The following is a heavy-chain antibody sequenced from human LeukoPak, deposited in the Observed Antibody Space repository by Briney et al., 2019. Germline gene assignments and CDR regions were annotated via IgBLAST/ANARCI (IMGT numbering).Heavy chain of an antibody. J-gene: IGHJ6*02. CDR2: IFISGNT. V-gene: IGHV4-61*02. CDR3: ARRSLVRTVGYYYAMDV. Sequence: SETLSLTCTVSGVSISSGSHYWSWLRQPVGKGLEWIGRIFISGNTNYNPSLKSRVTISEDTSKNQFSLKLSSVTAADTAVYYCARRSLVRTVGYYYAMDVWGQGTTVTVSS. CDR1: GVSISSGSHY. D-gene: IGHD1-26*01.